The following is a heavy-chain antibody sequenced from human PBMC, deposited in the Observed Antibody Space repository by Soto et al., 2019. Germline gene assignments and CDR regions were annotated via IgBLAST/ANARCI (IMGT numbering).Heavy chain of an antibody. J-gene: IGHJ5*02. CDR3: ARDIGSTDRTMKNWLDL. Sequence: QVQLVQSGAEVKKPGASVKVSCKASGYTFTSHFMHWVRQAPGQGLEWMGIVNVDGGSTSYAQKFQGRVTLISDTSTSTVYVELRSLTSEETAVYYCARDIGSTDRTMKNWLDLGGQGTRVTVSS. D-gene: IGHD1-26*01. CDR1: GYTFTSHF. V-gene: IGHV1-46*01. CDR2: VNVDGGST.